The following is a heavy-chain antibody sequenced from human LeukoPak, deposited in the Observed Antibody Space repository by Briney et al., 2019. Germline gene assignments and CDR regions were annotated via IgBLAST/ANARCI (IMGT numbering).Heavy chain of an antibody. J-gene: IGHJ6*02. CDR1: GGSFSGHY. D-gene: IGHD2-2*02. CDR3: ARTVVVPVAIRDYYGMDV. V-gene: IGHV4-34*01. CDR2: IHHGGST. Sequence: SETLSLTCAVYGGSFSGHYWNWIRQPPGRGLEWIGEIHHGGSTNYNPSLKSRVTISPDTSKNQFSLHLSSVTAADTAVYYCARTVVVPVAIRDYYGMDVWGQGSTVTVSS.